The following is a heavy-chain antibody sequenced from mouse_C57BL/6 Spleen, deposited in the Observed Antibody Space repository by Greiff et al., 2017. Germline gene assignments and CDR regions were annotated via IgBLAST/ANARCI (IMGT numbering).Heavy chain of an antibody. V-gene: IGHV1-69*01. D-gene: IGHD3-1*01. CDR1: GYTFTSYW. CDR2: IDPSDSYT. CDR3: ASGAYSSGAMDY. Sequence: VKLQQPGAELVMPGASVKLSCKASGYTFTSYWMHWVKQRPGQGLEWIGEIDPSDSYTNYNQKFKGKSTLTVDKTTSTAYMQLSSLTSEDSAVYYWASGAYSSGAMDYWGQGTSVTVSS. J-gene: IGHJ4*01.